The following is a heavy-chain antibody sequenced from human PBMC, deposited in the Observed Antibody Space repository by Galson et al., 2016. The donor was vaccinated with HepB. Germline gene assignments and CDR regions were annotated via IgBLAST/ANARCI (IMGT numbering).Heavy chain of an antibody. V-gene: IGHV3-15*01. D-gene: IGHD3-16*01. J-gene: IGHJ4*02. CDR1: GFTFSNAW. CDR2: IKSKTHGGTT. CDR3: TTPTTGE. Sequence: SLRLSCAASGFTFSNAWMSWVRQAPGKGLEWVGRIKSKTHGGTTDYAAPVKGRFTISRDDSKNTLYLHMTSLRTDDTAMYYCTTPTTGEWGQGTLVTVS.